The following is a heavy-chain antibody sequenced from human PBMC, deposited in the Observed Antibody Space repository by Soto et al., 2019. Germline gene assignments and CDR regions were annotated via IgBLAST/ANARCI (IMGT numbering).Heavy chain of an antibody. CDR2: IYYSGST. J-gene: IGHJ4*02. D-gene: IGHD5-12*01. V-gene: IGHV4-30-4*01. CDR3: ARRATILGGAFDY. CDR1: GGSISSGDYY. Sequence: SETLSLTCTVSGGSISSGDYYWSWIRQPPGKGLEWIGYIYYSGSTYYNPSLKSRVTISVDTSKNQFSLKLSSVTAADTAVYYCARRATILGGAFDYWSQGTLVTVSS.